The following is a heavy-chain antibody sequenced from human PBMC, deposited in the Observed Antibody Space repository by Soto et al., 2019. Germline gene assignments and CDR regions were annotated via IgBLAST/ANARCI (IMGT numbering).Heavy chain of an antibody. Sequence: ASVKVSCKASGYTFTSYAMHWVRQAPGQRLEWMGWINAGNGNTKYPQKFQGRVTITRDTSASTAYMELSSLRSEDTAVYYCARDEGNYYYYGMDVWGQGTTVTVSS. CDR2: INAGNGNT. CDR3: ARDEGNYYYYGMDV. V-gene: IGHV1-3*01. CDR1: GYTFTSYA. J-gene: IGHJ6*02.